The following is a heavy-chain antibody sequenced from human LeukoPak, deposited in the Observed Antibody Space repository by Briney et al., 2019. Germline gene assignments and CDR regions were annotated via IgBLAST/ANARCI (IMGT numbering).Heavy chain of an antibody. CDR1: GFTFSSYW. V-gene: IGHV3-74*03. J-gene: IGHJ3*02. CDR2: INSDGSST. Sequence: GGSLRLSCVASGFTFSSYWMHWVRQAPGKGLVWVSRINSDGSSTKCADSVKGRFTISRDNAKNSLYLQMNSLRAEDTAVYYCARESQSAYYFDSSGYEDAFDIWGQGTMVTVSS. D-gene: IGHD3-22*01. CDR3: ARESQSAYYFDSSGYEDAFDI.